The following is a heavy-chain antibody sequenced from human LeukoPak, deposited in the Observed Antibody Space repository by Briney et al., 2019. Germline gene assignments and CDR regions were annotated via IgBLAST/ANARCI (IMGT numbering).Heavy chain of an antibody. V-gene: IGHV3-20*04. CDR2: INWNGGST. Sequence: PGGSLRLSCAASGFTFDDYGMSWVRQAPGKGLEWVSRINWNGGSTGYADSVKGRFTISRDNAKNSLYLQMNSLRADDTAVYYCARGPILTGYFDYWGQGTLVTVSS. CDR1: GFTFDDYG. J-gene: IGHJ4*02. D-gene: IGHD3-9*01. CDR3: ARGPILTGYFDY.